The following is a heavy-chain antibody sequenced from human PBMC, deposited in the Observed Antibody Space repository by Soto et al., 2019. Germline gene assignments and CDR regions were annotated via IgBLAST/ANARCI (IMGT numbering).Heavy chain of an antibody. CDR2: ISSSGSTI. V-gene: IGHV3-11*01. J-gene: IGHJ5*02. Sequence: QVQLVESGGGLVKPGGSLRLSCAASGFTFSDYYMSWIRQAPGKGLEWVSYISSSGSTIYYADSVKGRFTISRDNAKNSLYRQMNSLRAEDTAVYYCARDRKGLAYCGGDCYKNWFDPWGQGTLVTVSS. CDR1: GFTFSDYY. CDR3: ARDRKGLAYCGGDCYKNWFDP. D-gene: IGHD2-21*01.